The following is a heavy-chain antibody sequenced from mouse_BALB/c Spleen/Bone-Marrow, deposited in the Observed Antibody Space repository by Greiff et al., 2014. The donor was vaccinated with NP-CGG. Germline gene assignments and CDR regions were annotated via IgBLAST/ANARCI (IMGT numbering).Heavy chain of an antibody. Sequence: QVQLQQSGAELVKPGASVKLSCKASGYTFTSYYMYWVKQRPGQGLEWIGEINPSNGGTNFNEKFKSRATLTVDKSSSTAYMQLSSLKSDDSAVYYCARGRTWDFDYWGQGTTLTVSS. CDR1: GYTFTSYY. CDR2: INPSNGGT. D-gene: IGHD4-1*01. J-gene: IGHJ2*01. V-gene: IGHV1S81*02. CDR3: ARGRTWDFDY.